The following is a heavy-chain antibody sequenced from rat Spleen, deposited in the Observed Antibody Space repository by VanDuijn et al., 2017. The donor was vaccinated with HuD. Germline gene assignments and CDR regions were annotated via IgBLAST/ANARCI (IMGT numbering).Heavy chain of an antibody. J-gene: IGHJ2*01. Sequence: EVQLVESGGDLVQPGRSLKLSCAASGFTFSNYDMAWVRQAPTKGLEWVATISYDGGSTYYRDSVKGRFTISRDNAKSSLYLQMDSLRSEDTATYYCARRHYGYTDYFDYWGQGVMVTVSS. D-gene: IGHD1-9*01. CDR1: GFTFSNYD. CDR2: ISYDGGST. V-gene: IGHV5-29*01. CDR3: ARRHYGYTDYFDY.